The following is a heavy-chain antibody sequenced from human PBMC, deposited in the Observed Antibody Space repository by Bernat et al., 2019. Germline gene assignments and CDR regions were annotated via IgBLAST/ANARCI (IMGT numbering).Heavy chain of an antibody. CDR1: GFTFSSYW. CDR2: INSDGSST. CDR3: ARGYSGSYRVDY. Sequence: EVQLVESGGGLVQPGGSLRLSCAASGFTFSSYWMHWVRQAPGKGLVWVSRINSDGSSTTYADSVKGRFTISRDKAKNTLYLQMNSLRAEDTAVYYCARGYSGSYRVDYWGQGTLVTVSS. J-gene: IGHJ4*02. D-gene: IGHD1-26*01. V-gene: IGHV3-74*01.